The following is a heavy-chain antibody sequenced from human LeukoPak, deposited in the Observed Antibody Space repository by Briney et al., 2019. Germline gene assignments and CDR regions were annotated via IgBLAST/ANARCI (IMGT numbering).Heavy chain of an antibody. D-gene: IGHD3-16*01. CDR1: GFVFSIYT. CDR2: ISGSGNGFSI. CDR3: VKDFGRVRGSPDS. V-gene: IGHV3-64D*06. J-gene: IGHJ4*02. Sequence: GGSLRLSGSGSGFVFSIYTKYWVRQAPGEGPEYVSTISGSGNGFSIYYADSVKGRFTISRDDSKSILYLQMNGLRSEDTAVYYCVKDFGRVRGSPDSWGQGTLVTVSS.